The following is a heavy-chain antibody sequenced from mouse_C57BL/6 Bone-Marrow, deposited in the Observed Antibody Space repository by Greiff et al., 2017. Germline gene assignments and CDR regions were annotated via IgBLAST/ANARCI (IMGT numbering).Heavy chain of an antibody. D-gene: IGHD1-1*01. V-gene: IGHV1-22*01. CDR3: ARKGPHYYGSNSYYAMDY. CDR2: INPNNGGT. J-gene: IGHJ4*01. CDR1: GYTFTDYN. Sequence: VQLKESGPELVKPGASVKMSCKASGYTFTDYNMHWVKQSHGKSLEWIGYINPNNGGTSYNQKFKGKATLTVNKSSSTAYMELRSLTSEDSAVYYCARKGPHYYGSNSYYAMDYWGQGTSVTVSS.